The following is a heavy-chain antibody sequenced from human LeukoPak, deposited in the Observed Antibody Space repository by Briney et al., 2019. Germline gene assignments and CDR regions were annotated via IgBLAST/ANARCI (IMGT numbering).Heavy chain of an antibody. Sequence: GGSLRLSCAASGFTFSSYGMHWVRQAPGKGLEWVAVISYDGSNKYYADSVKGRFTISRDNSKNTLYLQMKSLRAEDTAVYYCTKDMRGGPIDYWGQGTLVTVSS. CDR3: TKDMRGGPIDY. CDR2: ISYDGSNK. CDR1: GFTFSSYG. D-gene: IGHD2-2*01. V-gene: IGHV3-30*18. J-gene: IGHJ4*02.